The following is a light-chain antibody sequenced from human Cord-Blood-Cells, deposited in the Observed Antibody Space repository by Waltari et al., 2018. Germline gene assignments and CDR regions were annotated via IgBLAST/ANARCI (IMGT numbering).Light chain of an antibody. Sequence: DVVMTQSPLSLPVTLGQPASISCRSSQSLVYSDGNTSLNWFQQRPGQSPRRLISKVSNRDSGVPDRFSGSGSGTDFTLKISRVEAEDVGVYFCMQGTHWPSVTFGQGTKVEIK. J-gene: IGKJ1*01. CDR3: MQGTHWPSVT. V-gene: IGKV2-30*01. CDR1: QSLVYSDGNTS. CDR2: KVS.